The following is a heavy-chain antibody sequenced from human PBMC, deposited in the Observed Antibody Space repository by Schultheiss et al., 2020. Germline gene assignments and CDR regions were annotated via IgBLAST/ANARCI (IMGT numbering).Heavy chain of an antibody. CDR1: GFTFSNYA. CDR3: ARQEYYYYYYMDV. CDR2: ISGSGDSA. V-gene: IGHV3-23*01. Sequence: GGSLRLSCAASGFTFSNYAMNWVRQAPGKGLEWVSGISGSGDSAYYADSVKGRFTISRDNSKNTLFLQMNSLRPDDTAVYYCARQEYYYYYYMDVWGKGTTVTVSS. J-gene: IGHJ6*03.